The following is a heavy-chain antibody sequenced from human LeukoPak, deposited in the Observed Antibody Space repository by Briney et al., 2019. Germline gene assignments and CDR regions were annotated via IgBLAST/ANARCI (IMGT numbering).Heavy chain of an antibody. D-gene: IGHD3-10*01. CDR1: GFTFSSYE. CDR3: AKESGYYGSGSYLDY. J-gene: IGHJ4*02. CDR2: ISSSGSTI. V-gene: IGHV3-48*03. Sequence: GGSLRLSCAASGFTFSSYEMNWVRQAPGKGLEWVSYISSSGSTIYYADSVKGRFTIFRDNSKNTLYLQMNSLRAEDTAVYYCAKESGYYGSGSYLDYWGQGTLVTVSS.